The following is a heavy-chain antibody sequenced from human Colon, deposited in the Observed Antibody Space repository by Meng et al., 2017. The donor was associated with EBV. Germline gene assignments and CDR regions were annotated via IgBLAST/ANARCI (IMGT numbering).Heavy chain of an antibody. CDR3: ARDGGVTHIP. Sequence: QVLLQESGAGLVKPSGTLSLTSAVSGTSISTSNWWSWIRQSPGEGLEWIGAIYHNGQTNYNPSLKGRVSMSVDESKNEFSLNLKSVTAADTAVYYCARDGGVTHIPWGQGVLVTVSS. D-gene: IGHD2-8*02. CDR1: GTSISTSNW. CDR2: IYHNGQT. J-gene: IGHJ5*02. V-gene: IGHV4-4*02.